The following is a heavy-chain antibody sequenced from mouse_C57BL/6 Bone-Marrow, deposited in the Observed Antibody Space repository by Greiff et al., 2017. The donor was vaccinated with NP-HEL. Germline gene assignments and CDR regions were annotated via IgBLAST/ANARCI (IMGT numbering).Heavy chain of an antibody. Sequence: QVQLKQSGAELARPGASVKLSCKASGYTFTSYGISWVKQRTGQGLEWIGEIYPRSGNTYYNEKFKGKATLTADKSSSTAYMELRSLTSADSAVYFCARCGYPAWFAYWGQGTLVTVSA. D-gene: IGHD2-2*01. CDR3: ARCGYPAWFAY. CDR1: GYTFTSYG. CDR2: IYPRSGNT. V-gene: IGHV1-81*01. J-gene: IGHJ3*01.